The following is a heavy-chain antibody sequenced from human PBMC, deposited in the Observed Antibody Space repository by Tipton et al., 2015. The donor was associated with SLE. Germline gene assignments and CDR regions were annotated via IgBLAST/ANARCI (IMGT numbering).Heavy chain of an antibody. CDR3: ARAGAGYCGDYYIDV. CDR2: IYYSGST. V-gene: IGHV4-59*01. J-gene: IGHJ6*03. Sequence: TLSLTCTVSGGSISSYYWSWIRQPPGKGLEWIGYIYYSGSTNYNPSLKSRVTISVDTSKNQFSLNLSSVTAADTAVYYCARAGAGYCGDYYIDVWGKETAVTLSS. CDR1: GGSISSYY. D-gene: IGHD2-21*02.